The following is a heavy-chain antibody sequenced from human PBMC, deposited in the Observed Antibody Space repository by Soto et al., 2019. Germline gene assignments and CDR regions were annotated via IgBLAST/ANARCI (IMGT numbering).Heavy chain of an antibody. V-gene: IGHV3-7*03. J-gene: IGHJ4*02. D-gene: IGHD2-15*01. Sequence: GGSLRLSCAASGFTFSSYWMSWVRQAPGKGLEWVANIKQDGSEKYYVDSVKGRFTISRDNAKNSLYLQMNSLRAEDTAVYYCARESRGYCSGGSCYPHYFDYWGQGTLVTVSS. CDR3: ARESRGYCSGGSCYPHYFDY. CDR2: IKQDGSEK. CDR1: GFTFSSYW.